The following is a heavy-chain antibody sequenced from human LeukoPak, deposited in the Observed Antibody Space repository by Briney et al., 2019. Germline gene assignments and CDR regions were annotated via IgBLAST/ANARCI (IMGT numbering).Heavy chain of an antibody. CDR3: ARVRDYYDSRGYYFEYFDH. J-gene: IGHJ1*01. V-gene: IGHV3-53*01. Sequence: QPGGSLRLSCAASGFTVSRNYMSWVRPAPGKGLEWVSVLYSGGSTNYADSVKGRFTISRDNSKNTLYLQMNSLRAEDTAVYYCARVRDYYDSRGYYFEYFDHWGQGTLVTVSS. D-gene: IGHD3-22*01. CDR2: LYSGGST. CDR1: GFTVSRNY.